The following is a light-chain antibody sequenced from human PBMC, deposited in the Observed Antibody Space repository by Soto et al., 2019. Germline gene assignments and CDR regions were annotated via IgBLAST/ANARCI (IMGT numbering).Light chain of an antibody. V-gene: IGKV4-1*01. CDR3: QQYYSTPWT. Sequence: DIVMTQSPDSLAVSLGERATINCKSSQSVLYSSNNKNYLAWYQQKAGQPPKLLIYWASTRESGVPDRFSGSGSGTDFTLTISSLQAEDWAVYYCQQYYSTPWTFGQGTKVDIK. J-gene: IGKJ1*01. CDR1: QSVLYSSNNKNY. CDR2: WAS.